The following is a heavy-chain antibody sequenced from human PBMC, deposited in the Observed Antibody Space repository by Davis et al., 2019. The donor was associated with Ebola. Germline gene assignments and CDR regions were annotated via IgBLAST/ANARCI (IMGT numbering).Heavy chain of an antibody. CDR3: ARVPGSSGYYYVNFDY. D-gene: IGHD3-22*01. CDR1: GYNFNDYY. Sequence: ASVKVSCKASGYNFNDYYMHWVRQAPGQGLEWMGWINTNTGNPTYAQGFTGRFVFSLDTSVSTAYLQISSLKAEDTAVYYCARVPGSSGYYYVNFDYWGQGTLVTVSS. J-gene: IGHJ4*02. CDR2: INTNTGNP. V-gene: IGHV7-4-1*02.